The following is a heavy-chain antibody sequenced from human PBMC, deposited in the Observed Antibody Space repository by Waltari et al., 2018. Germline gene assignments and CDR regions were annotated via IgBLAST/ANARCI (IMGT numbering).Heavy chain of an antibody. Sequence: QVQLVQSGAEVKKPGASVKVSCKASGYTFTSYDINWVRQATGQGLEWMGWMNPNRGNTGDAQKFQGRVTITRNTSISTAYMELSSLRSEDTAVYYCARVELSSGRYGGDFDYWGQGTLVTVSS. J-gene: IGHJ4*02. V-gene: IGHV1-8*03. D-gene: IGHD6-19*01. CDR3: ARVELSSGRYGGDFDY. CDR1: GYTFTSYD. CDR2: MNPNRGNT.